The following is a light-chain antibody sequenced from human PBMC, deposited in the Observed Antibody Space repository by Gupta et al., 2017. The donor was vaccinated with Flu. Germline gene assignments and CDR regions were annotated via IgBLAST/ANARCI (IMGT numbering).Light chain of an antibody. CDR2: KVS. V-gene: IGKV2-30*01. Sequence: DVVMTQSPLPLPVTLGQPASISCRSSQSLVNSDGNTFLSWFQQRPGQSPRRLIYKVSNRDSGVPDRFGGSGSGTDFTLKISRVETDDVGIYYCMQASHWPRTFGQGTRVEIK. CDR1: QSLVNSDGNTF. J-gene: IGKJ1*01. CDR3: MQASHWPRT.